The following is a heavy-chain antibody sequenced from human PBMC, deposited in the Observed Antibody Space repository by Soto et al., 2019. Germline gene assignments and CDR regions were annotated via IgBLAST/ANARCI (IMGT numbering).Heavy chain of an antibody. CDR3: AKVKSDSSGLHPAASANDALEF. V-gene: IGHV3-30*18. Sequence: GVSLRHSCSASGFTFSSYGMHWVRQAPGKGLEWVAVISYDGSNKYYADSVKGRFTISRDNSKNTLYLQMNSLRAEDTAVYYCAKVKSDSSGLHPAASANDALEFWGQATMVTV. CDR1: GFTFSSYG. CDR2: ISYDGSNK. J-gene: IGHJ3*01. D-gene: IGHD3-22*01.